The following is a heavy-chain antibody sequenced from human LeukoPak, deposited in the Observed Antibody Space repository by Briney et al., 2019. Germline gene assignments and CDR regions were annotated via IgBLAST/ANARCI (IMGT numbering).Heavy chain of an antibody. Sequence: SETLSLTCTVSGGSISSSYWSWIRQPPGKGLEWIGYIYTTGGTNYNPSLKSRVTISVDTSKNQFSLKLTSVTAADTAVYYCARRRTGGRDFDFWGQGTLVTASS. J-gene: IGHJ4*02. D-gene: IGHD2-15*01. CDR2: IYTTGGT. CDR1: GGSISSSY. V-gene: IGHV4-4*09. CDR3: ARRRTGGRDFDF.